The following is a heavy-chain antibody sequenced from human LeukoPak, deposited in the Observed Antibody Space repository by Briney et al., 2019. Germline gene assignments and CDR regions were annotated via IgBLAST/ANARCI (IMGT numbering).Heavy chain of an antibody. CDR2: FDPEDDER. CDR3: AIESMAGHFDY. D-gene: IGHD6-19*01. V-gene: IGHV1-24*01. CDR1: GYSLTELS. J-gene: IGHJ4*02. Sequence: GASVKVSCKVSGYSLTELSMHWVRQAPGKGLEWMGGFDPEDDERIHAQKFQGRVTMTEDTSTDTAYMKLSSLGSDDTAVYYCAIESMAGHFDYWGQGTLVTVSS.